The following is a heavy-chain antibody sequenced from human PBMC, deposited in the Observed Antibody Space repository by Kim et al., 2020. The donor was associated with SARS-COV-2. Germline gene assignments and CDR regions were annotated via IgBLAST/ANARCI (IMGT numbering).Heavy chain of an antibody. D-gene: IGHD5-12*01. Sequence: NYAQKLQDRVTIAADKSTSTAYMELSSLGSEDTAVYYCASGGGGYEYFDYWGQGTLVTVSS. CDR3: ASGGGGYEYFDY. J-gene: IGHJ4*02. V-gene: IGHV1-69*02.